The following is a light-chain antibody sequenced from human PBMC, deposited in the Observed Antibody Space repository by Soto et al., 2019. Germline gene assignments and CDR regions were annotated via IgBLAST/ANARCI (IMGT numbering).Light chain of an antibody. CDR3: QQYGSSPALT. V-gene: IGKV3-20*01. CDR1: QSVSSY. Sequence: EIGLTQSPATLSLSPGERATLSCRASQSVSSYLAWYQQKPGQAPRLLIYGASSRATGIPDRFSGSGSGTDFTLTISRLEPEDFAVYYCQQYGSSPALTFGRGTKVDIK. CDR2: GAS. J-gene: IGKJ4*01.